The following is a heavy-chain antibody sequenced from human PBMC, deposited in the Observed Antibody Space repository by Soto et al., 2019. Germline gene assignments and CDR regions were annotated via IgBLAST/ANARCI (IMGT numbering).Heavy chain of an antibody. CDR1: GFTFSSYG. CDR3: ARAVAGTFNLDY. J-gene: IGHJ4*02. D-gene: IGHD6-19*01. Sequence: QVQLVESGGGVVQPGRSLRLSCAASGFTFSSYGMHWVRQAPGKGLEWVAVIWYDGSNKYYADSVKGRFTISRDNSKNTLYLQMNSLRAEDTAVYYCARAVAGTFNLDYWGQGTLFTVSS. CDR2: IWYDGSNK. V-gene: IGHV3-33*01.